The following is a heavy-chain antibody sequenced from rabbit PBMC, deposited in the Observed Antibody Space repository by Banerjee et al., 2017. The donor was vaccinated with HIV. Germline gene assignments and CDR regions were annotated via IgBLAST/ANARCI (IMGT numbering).Heavy chain of an antibody. D-gene: IGHD6-1*01. Sequence: QEQLVEYGGDLVQPEGSLTLTCKASGLDFSSNAMCWVRQAPGKGLELIGCIYTGGGSTYYASWVNGRFTVSRSTSLNTVTLQMTSLTAADTATYFCARTNAGGYGYYLWGPGTLVTVS. J-gene: IGHJ4*01. V-gene: IGHV1S47*01. CDR3: ARTNAGGYGYYL. CDR2: IYTGGGST. CDR1: GLDFSSNA.